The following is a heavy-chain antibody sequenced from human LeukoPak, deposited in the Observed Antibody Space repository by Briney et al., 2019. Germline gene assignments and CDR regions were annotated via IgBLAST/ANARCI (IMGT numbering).Heavy chain of an antibody. CDR2: IGGSGGTT. J-gene: IGHJ4*02. Sequence: PGGSLRLSCAASGFTFSSYAMSWVRQAPGKGLEWVSAIGGSGGTTYYADSVKGRFTISRDNSKNTLYLQMNSLRAEDTAVYSCAKEWVGATIFDYWGQGTLVTVSS. D-gene: IGHD1-26*01. V-gene: IGHV3-23*01. CDR3: AKEWVGATIFDY. CDR1: GFTFSSYA.